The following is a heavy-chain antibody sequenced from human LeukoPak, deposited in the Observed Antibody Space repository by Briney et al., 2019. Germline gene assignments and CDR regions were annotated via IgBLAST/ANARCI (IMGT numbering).Heavy chain of an antibody. D-gene: IGHD4-17*01. CDR1: GFTFSNAW. V-gene: IGHV3-15*01. CDR3: ATDDYAV. J-gene: IGHJ4*02. Sequence: GGSLRLSCPVSGFTFSNAWMSWVRQAPGQGLEWVGRIRSKIDGATIGYAAPVKGRFIISRDDSRNTLFLQMNSLKIEDTAVYYCATDDYAVWGQGTLVTVSS. CDR2: IRSKIDGATI.